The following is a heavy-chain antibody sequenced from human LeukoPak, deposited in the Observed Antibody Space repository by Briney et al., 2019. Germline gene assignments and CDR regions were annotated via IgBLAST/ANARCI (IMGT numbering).Heavy chain of an antibody. Sequence: TGGSLRLSCAASGFTFNNYGMHWVRQAPGKGLEWVASIRYDGSNKYYADSVKGRFTISRDNSKNTLYLQMNSLRAEDTAVYYCVRDQGGAVSYWGQGTLVTVSS. CDR2: IRYDGSNK. CDR1: GFTFNNYG. CDR3: VRDQGGAVSY. J-gene: IGHJ4*02. D-gene: IGHD3-16*01. V-gene: IGHV3-30*02.